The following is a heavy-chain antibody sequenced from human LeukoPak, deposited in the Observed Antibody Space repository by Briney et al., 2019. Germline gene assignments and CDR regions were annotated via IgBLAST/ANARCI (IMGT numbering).Heavy chain of an antibody. J-gene: IGHJ4*02. CDR2: MCGTAGCT. CDR1: GFTFYMYA. V-gene: IGHV3-23*01. CDR3: AKSVIVVVVAANFDY. D-gene: IGHD2-15*01. Sequence: PGGSLRLSCQASGFTFYMYAMSWVRQAPGKGLEWVASMCGTAGCTFYPDSVKGRFTISRDNSKNVLYLRMNSLTAGDTAIYYCAKSVIVVVVAANFDYWGQGTLVTVSS.